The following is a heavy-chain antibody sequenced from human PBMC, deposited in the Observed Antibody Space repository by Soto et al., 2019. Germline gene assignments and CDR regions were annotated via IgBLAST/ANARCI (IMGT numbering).Heavy chain of an antibody. J-gene: IGHJ3*02. CDR3: AKGDCSGGSCYFSAFAI. V-gene: IGHV3-30*18. CDR1: GFTFSSYG. D-gene: IGHD2-15*01. Sequence: GGSLRLSCAASGFTFSSYGMHWVRQAPGKELEWVAVISYDGTNNYYTESVKGRFTISRDNSKNTLFLQMNSLRAEDTAVYFCAKGDCSGGSCYFSAFAIWGQGTLVTVSS. CDR2: ISYDGTNN.